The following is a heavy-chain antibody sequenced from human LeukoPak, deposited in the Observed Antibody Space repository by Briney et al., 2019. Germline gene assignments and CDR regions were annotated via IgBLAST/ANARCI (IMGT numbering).Heavy chain of an antibody. Sequence: PGGSLRLSCAASGFTVSSNYMSWVRQAPGKGLEWVSVIYSGGSTYYADSVKGRFTISRDNSKNTLYPQMNSLRAEDTAVYYCATRRYFDWLNAFDIWGQGTMVTVSS. V-gene: IGHV3-53*01. CDR3: ATRRYFDWLNAFDI. CDR2: IYSGGST. D-gene: IGHD3-9*01. J-gene: IGHJ3*02. CDR1: GFTVSSNY.